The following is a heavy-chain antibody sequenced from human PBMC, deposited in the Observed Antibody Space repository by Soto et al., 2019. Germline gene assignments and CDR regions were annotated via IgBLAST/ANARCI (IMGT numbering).Heavy chain of an antibody. D-gene: IGHD6-13*01. V-gene: IGHV4-34*01. CDR2: INHSGST. J-gene: IGHJ3*02. CDR1: GGSFSGYY. Sequence: SETLSLTCAVYGGSFSGYYWSWIRQPPGKGLEWIGEINHSGSTNYNPSLKSRVTISVDTSKNQFSLELSSVTAADTAVYYCARTLLQQLFLRVAFDIWGQGTMVTVSS. CDR3: ARTLLQQLFLRVAFDI.